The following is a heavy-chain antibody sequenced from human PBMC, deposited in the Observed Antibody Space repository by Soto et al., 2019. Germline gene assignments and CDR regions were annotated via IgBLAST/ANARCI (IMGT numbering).Heavy chain of an antibody. CDR2: IYSTGNT. J-gene: IGHJ6*02. CDR1: GDSIRSSSY. V-gene: IGHV4-39*01. CDR3: RRSSRYSTDV. Sequence: QLQLQESGPGLVKPSETLSLTCTVSGDSIRSSSYWGWIRQPPGKGREWIGSIYSTGNTYYNPTLNSKVTISVDTSKNQFSLNVISVTAADTAVYYCRRSSRYSTDVWGHGTTVTVSS. D-gene: IGHD6-13*01.